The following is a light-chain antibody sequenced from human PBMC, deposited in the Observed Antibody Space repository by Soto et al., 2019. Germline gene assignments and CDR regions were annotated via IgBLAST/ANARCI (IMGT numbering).Light chain of an antibody. CDR3: QQYNQGWT. Sequence: DIQMTQSPSTLSASVGDRVTITCRASQSISSWLAWYQQKPGKAPKLLIYKASSLESGVPSRFSGSGSGTEFTLTISSLQPDDFATYYCQQYNQGWTFGQGTKVDIK. J-gene: IGKJ1*01. CDR2: KAS. V-gene: IGKV1-5*03. CDR1: QSISSW.